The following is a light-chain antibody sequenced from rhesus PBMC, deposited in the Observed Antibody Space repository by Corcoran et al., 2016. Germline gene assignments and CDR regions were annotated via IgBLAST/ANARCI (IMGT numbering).Light chain of an antibody. J-gene: IGKJ2*01. CDR1: QSISSW. V-gene: IGKV1-22*01. CDR2: KAS. CDR3: LQYSSSPYS. Sequence: DIQMTQSPSSLSASVGDTVTITCRASQSISSWLDWYQQKPGKAPKLLNYKASSLQSGVASRFSGSGSGTDFTLTISSLQPEDFATYYCLQYSSSPYSFGQGTKVEIK.